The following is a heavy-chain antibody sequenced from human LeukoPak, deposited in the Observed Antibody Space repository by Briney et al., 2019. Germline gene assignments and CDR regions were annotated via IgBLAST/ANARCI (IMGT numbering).Heavy chain of an antibody. V-gene: IGHV3-30*02. CDR2: IRFDGTNQ. Sequence: PGGSLRLSCTASGFTFSSYGVHWVRQAPGKGLEWVTLIRFDGTNQYYADSVKGRFAISRDNSKNTLYLQMNSLRAEDTAVYYCANLDYGDYSSDYWGQGTLVTVSS. D-gene: IGHD4-17*01. J-gene: IGHJ4*02. CDR3: ANLDYGDYSSDY. CDR1: GFTFSSYG.